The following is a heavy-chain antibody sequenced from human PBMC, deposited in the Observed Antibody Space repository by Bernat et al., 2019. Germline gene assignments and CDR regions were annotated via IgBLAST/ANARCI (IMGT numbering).Heavy chain of an antibody. CDR1: GFTVSSSY. D-gene: IGHD4-17*01. J-gene: IGHJ4*02. V-gene: IGHV3-66*01. CDR3: TRDPRGTVATGA. CDR2: MYSSGST. Sequence: EVHLEESGGGLVQPGGSLRLSCAASGFTVSSSYMTWVRQAPGKGLEWVSVMYSSGSTYYEDAVRGRVTISRDSTKNTLLLQMNSLRAEDTAVYYCTRDPRGTVATGAWGQGTLVTVSS.